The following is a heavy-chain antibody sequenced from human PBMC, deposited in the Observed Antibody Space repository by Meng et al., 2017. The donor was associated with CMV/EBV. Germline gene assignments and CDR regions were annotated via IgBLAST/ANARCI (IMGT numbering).Heavy chain of an antibody. J-gene: IGHJ6*02. CDR1: GFTFTNNA. D-gene: IGHD3-3*01. V-gene: IGHV3-30-3*01. CDR2: ISYGGINT. Sequence: GGSLRLSCAASGFTFTNNAMHWVRQAPGKGLEWVAVISYGGINTYHADPVRGRFTISRDNSKNTVYLQMNSLRADDTAVYYCARDRTIFGVRNYYYYGMDVWGQGTTVTVSS. CDR3: ARDRTIFGVRNYYYYGMDV.